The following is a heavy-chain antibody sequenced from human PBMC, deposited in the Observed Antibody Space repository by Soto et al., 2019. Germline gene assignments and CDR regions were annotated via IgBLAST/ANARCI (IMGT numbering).Heavy chain of an antibody. V-gene: IGHV4-30-4*01. CDR2: IYYSGST. J-gene: IGHJ5*02. Sequence: PSETLSLTCTVSGGSISSGDYYWSWIRQPPGKGLEWIGYIYYSGSTYYNPSLKSRVTISVDTSKNQFSLKLSSVTAADTAVYYCARDLRVELADNWFDPWGQGILVTVSS. CDR1: GGSISSGDYY. CDR3: ARDLRVELADNWFDP.